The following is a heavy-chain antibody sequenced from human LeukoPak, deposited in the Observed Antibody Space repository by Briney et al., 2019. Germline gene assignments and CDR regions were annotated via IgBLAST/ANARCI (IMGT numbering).Heavy chain of an antibody. CDR1: GFTFSSYA. CDR3: ARAIPRDV. D-gene: IGHD2-2*02. J-gene: IGHJ6*02. CDR2: ISGSDGST. Sequence: QSGGSLRLSCAASGFTFSSYAMSWVRQAPGKGLEWVSIISGSDGSTYYADSVKGRFTISRDNAKNSLYLQMNSLRAEDTAVYYCARAIPRDVWGQGTTVTVSS. V-gene: IGHV3-23*01.